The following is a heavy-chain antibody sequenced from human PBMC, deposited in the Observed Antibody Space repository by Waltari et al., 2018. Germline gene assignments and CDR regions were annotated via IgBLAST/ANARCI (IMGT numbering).Heavy chain of an antibody. Sequence: QVQLQQWGAGLLKPSETLSLTCAVYGGSFSGYYWSWIRQPPGKGLEWIGEINHSGSTNYHPSLKSRVTISVDTSKNQFSLKLSSVTAAETAVYYCARGYRITIFGVDHYYYYGMDVWGQGTTVTVSS. CDR2: INHSGST. V-gene: IGHV4-34*01. CDR3: ARGYRITIFGVDHYYYYGMDV. J-gene: IGHJ6*02. D-gene: IGHD3-3*01. CDR1: GGSFSGYY.